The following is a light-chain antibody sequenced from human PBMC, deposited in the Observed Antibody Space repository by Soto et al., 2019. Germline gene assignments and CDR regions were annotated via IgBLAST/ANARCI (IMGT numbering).Light chain of an antibody. CDR3: CSYAGPNSLYV. J-gene: IGLJ1*01. Sequence: QSALAQPASVSGSPGQSITISCTGTSTDVGNYDLVSWYQHHPGKAPKLMIYEDTKRPLGVSNRFSGSKSGNTASLTISGLQADDEADYYCCSYAGPNSLYVFGTGTKLTVL. V-gene: IGLV2-23*01. CDR2: EDT. CDR1: STDVGNYDL.